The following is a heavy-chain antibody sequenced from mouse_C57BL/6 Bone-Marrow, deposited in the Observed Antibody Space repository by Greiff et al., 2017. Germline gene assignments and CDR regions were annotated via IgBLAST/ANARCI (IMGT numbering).Heavy chain of an antibody. CDR1: GFNIKDDY. V-gene: IGHV14-4*01. CDR2: IDPENGDT. J-gene: IGHJ4*01. Sequence: EVQLQQSGAELVRPGASVKLSCTASGFNIKDDYMHWVKQRPEQGLEWIGWIDPENGDTEYASKFQGKATITADTSSNTAYLQLSSLTSEDTAVYYCTSIYYDYDYAMDYWGQGTSVTGSS. CDR3: TSIYYDYDYAMDY. D-gene: IGHD2-4*01.